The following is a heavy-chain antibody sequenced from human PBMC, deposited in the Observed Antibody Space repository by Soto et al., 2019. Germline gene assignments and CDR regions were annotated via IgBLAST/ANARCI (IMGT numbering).Heavy chain of an antibody. D-gene: IGHD2-2*02. CDR1: GFTFSSYA. CDR3: AKSGGYCSSTSCYRPT. J-gene: IGHJ5*02. Sequence: EVQLLESGGGLVQPGGSLRLSCAASGFTFSSYAMSWVRQAPGKGLEWVSAISGSGGSTYYADSVKGRFTISRDNSKNTVYLQMNSLRAEDTAVYYCAKSGGYCSSTSCYRPTWGQGTLVTVSS. CDR2: ISGSGGST. V-gene: IGHV3-23*01.